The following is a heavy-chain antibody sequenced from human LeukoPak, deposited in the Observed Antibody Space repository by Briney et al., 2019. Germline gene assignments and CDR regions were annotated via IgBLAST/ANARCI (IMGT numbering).Heavy chain of an antibody. V-gene: IGHV3-74*01. J-gene: IGHJ4*02. CDR1: GFTFTDWW. D-gene: IGHD2-2*01. Sequence: GGSLRLSCAASGFTFTDWWMHWVRQAPGKGLEWVSRIKSDGTGMTYAESVRGRFAISRDNAKNSVYLQMNSLRADDTAVYYCARDSCSSPSCFDYWGQGTLVTVSS. CDR3: ARDSCSSPSCFDY. CDR2: IKSDGTGM.